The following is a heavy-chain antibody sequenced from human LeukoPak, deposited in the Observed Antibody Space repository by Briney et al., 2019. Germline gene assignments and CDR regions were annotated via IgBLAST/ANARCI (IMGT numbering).Heavy chain of an antibody. CDR1: GGSISSYY. CDR2: IYYSGST. Sequence: PSETLSLTCTVSGGSISSYYWSWIRQPPGKGLEWIGYIYYSGSTNYNPSLKSRVTISVDTSKNQFSLKLSSVTAADTAVYYCARHVKLAAPAMKYYYYYGMDVWGQGTTVTVSS. CDR3: ARHVKLAAPAMKYYYYYGMDV. J-gene: IGHJ6*02. V-gene: IGHV4-59*08. D-gene: IGHD5-18*01.